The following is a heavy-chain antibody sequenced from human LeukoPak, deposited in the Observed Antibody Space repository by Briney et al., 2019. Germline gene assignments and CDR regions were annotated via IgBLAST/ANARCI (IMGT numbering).Heavy chain of an antibody. V-gene: IGHV4-31*03. D-gene: IGHD3-22*01. J-gene: IGHJ4*02. CDR3: ARDRYYYDSSGYYKRYYFDY. CDR1: GGAIGSDGYY. CDR2: IYYSGSA. Sequence: PSETLSLTCSVSGGAIGSDGYYWNWIRQHPGKGLEWIGYIYYSGSASYNPSLKSRVTISVDTSKNQFSLKLSSVTAADTAVYYCARDRYYYDSSGYYKRYYFDYWGQGTLVTVSS.